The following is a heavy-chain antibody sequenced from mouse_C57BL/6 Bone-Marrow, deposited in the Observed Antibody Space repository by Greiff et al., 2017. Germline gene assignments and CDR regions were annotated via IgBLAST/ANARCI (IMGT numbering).Heavy chain of an antibody. J-gene: IGHJ4*01. CDR2: ISSGSSTI. CDR3: ARKYAMDY. Sequence: EVMLVESGGGLVKPGGSLKLSCEASGFTFSDYGMHWVRQAPEKGLEWVAYISSGSSTIYYAETVKGRVTISRDNAKNTVFLQSTSLRSEDTAMYYCARKYAMDYWGQGTSVTVSS. V-gene: IGHV5-17*01. CDR1: GFTFSDYG.